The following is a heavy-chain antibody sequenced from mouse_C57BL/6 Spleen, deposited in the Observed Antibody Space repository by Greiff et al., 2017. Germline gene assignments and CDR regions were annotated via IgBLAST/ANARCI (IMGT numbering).Heavy chain of an antibody. D-gene: IGHD3-2*02. CDR2: INPNNGGT. Sequence: VQLQQSGPELVKPGASVKISCKASGYTFTDYYMNWVKQSHGKSLEWIGDINPNNGGTSYNQKFKGKATLTVDKSSSTAYMELRSLTSEDSAVYYCARTAQALWFAYWGQGTLVTVSA. J-gene: IGHJ3*01. CDR3: ARTAQALWFAY. CDR1: GYTFTDYY. V-gene: IGHV1-26*01.